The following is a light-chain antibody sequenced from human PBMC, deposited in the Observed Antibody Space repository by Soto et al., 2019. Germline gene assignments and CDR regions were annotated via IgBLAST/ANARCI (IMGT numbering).Light chain of an antibody. V-gene: IGLV2-14*01. J-gene: IGLJ1*01. Sequence: QSVLTLPASVSGSPGQSITISCTGTSNDVGGYNYVSWYQHHPGKAPKLMIYEVSDRPSGVSNRFSGSKSGNTASLTISGLQAEDEADYYCSSYTGSNIRYVFGPGIKVTLL. CDR1: SNDVGGYNY. CDR2: EVS. CDR3: SSYTGSNIRYV.